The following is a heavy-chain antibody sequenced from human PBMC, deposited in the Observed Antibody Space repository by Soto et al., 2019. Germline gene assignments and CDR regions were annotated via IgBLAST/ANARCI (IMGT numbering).Heavy chain of an antibody. V-gene: IGHV1-69*06. D-gene: IGHD5-12*01. CDR1: GGTFSNSA. CDR2: IIPIFGTA. Sequence: QVQLVQSGAEVKKPGSSVKVSCKASGGTFSNSAISWLRQAPEQGLEWVGGIIPIFGTANYAQKYQGRVTITADKSTSTAYMELSSLRSEDTAVYYCARHVATDDAFDIWGQGTMVTVSS. CDR3: ARHVATDDAFDI. J-gene: IGHJ3*02.